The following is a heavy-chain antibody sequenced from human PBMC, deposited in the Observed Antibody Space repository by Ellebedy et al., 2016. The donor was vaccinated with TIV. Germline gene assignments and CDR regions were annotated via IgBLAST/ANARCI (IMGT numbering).Heavy chain of an antibody. CDR3: ARVHCSITTCDYYYMDV. Sequence: LRLXCSVSGGSISSGRYFWSWIRQPAGKGLEWIGRIFTSGSFNYNPSLMSRVTMSVVTSKNQISLRLNSVTTEDTAVYYCARVHCSITTCDYYYMDVWGKGTTVTVSS. J-gene: IGHJ6*03. V-gene: IGHV4-61*02. D-gene: IGHD1-1*01. CDR1: GGSISSGRYF. CDR2: IFTSGSF.